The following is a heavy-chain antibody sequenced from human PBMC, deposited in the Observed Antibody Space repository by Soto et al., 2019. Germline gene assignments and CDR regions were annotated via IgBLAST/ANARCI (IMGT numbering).Heavy chain of an antibody. V-gene: IGHV3-23*01. CDR3: ASGRGFSYGYVY. Sequence: GGSLRLSCAASGFTFSSHAMTWVRQAPGKGLEWVSSISGPGSIYYADSVKGRFTISRDNSKNTVYLQMNSLRAEDTVVYYCASGRGFSYGYVYWGQGTLVTVSS. CDR2: ISGPGSI. J-gene: IGHJ4*02. D-gene: IGHD5-18*01. CDR1: GFTFSSHA.